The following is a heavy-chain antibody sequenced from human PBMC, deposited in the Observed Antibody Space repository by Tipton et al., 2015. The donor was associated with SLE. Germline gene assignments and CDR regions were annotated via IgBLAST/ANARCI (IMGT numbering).Heavy chain of an antibody. CDR2: IIPLFGTA. CDR1: GYPFIGYY. V-gene: IGHV1-69*01. J-gene: IGHJ4*02. Sequence: QVQLVQSGAEVKKPGASVKVSCKASGYPFIGYYMHWVRQAPGQGLEWMGGIIPLFGTANYAQRFQGRVTITTDESTSTAYMELNSLTSEDTAVYYCARQEVGAAAFDYWGQGTLVTVPS. D-gene: IGHD1-26*01. CDR3: ARQEVGAAAFDY.